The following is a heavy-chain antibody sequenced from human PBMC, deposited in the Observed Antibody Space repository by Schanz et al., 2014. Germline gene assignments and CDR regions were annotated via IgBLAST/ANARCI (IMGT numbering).Heavy chain of an antibody. Sequence: QVQLVQSGGEVKKPGASATVSCKASGYTFNNHGISWVRQAPGQGLEWMGWISAYNGHTNYAQKFRGRVTMTRDTSTSTVYMELSSLRSEDTAVYFCARGPSTGAFDIWGQGTMVTVSS. CDR1: GYTFNNHG. CDR2: ISAYNGHT. V-gene: IGHV1-18*01. CDR3: ARGPSTGAFDI. J-gene: IGHJ3*02.